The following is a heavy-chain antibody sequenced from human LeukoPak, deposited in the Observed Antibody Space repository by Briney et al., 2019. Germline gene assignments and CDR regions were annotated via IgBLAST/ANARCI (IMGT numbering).Heavy chain of an antibody. CDR3: ARESYGLSLNY. CDR1: GYTFTGYY. D-gene: IGHD5-18*01. CDR2: INPNSGGT. J-gene: IGHJ4*02. Sequence: ASVKVSCKASGYTFTGYYMHWVRQAPGQGLEWMGRINPNSGGTNYAQKFQGRVTMTRDTSISTACMELSRLRSDDTAVYYCARESYGLSLNYWGQGTLVTVSS. V-gene: IGHV1-2*06.